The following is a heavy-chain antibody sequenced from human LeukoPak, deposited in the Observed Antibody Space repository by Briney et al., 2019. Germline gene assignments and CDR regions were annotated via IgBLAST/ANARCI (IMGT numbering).Heavy chain of an antibody. J-gene: IGHJ4*02. CDR1: GYTFTSYD. D-gene: IGHD4-17*01. CDR3: AREDYGDYGGGFDY. CDR2: INPNSGGT. Sequence: ASVKVSCKASGYTFTSYDINWVRQAPGQGLEWMGWINPNSGGTNYAQKFQGWVTMTRDTSISTAYMELSRLRSDDTAVYYCAREDYGDYGGGFDYWGQGTLVTVSS. V-gene: IGHV1-2*04.